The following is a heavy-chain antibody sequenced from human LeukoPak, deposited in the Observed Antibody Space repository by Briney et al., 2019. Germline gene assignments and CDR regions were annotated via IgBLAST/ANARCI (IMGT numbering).Heavy chain of an antibody. Sequence: GGPLRLSCAASGFTFSNHYMDWVRQAPGKGLEWVANIKQDGSEKYYVDSVKGRFTISRDNAKNSLYLQMNSLRAEDTAVYYCVYSGDYEKGYWGQGTLVTVSS. J-gene: IGHJ4*02. CDR1: GFTFSNHY. CDR2: IKQDGSEK. V-gene: IGHV3-7*01. CDR3: VYSGDYEKGY. D-gene: IGHD4-17*01.